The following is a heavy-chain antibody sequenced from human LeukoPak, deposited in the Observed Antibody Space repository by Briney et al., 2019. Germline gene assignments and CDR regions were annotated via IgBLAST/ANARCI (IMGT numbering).Heavy chain of an antibody. CDR3: ARGYSYGSTHNDY. J-gene: IGHJ4*02. CDR2: IYYSGST. V-gene: IGHV4-39*01. D-gene: IGHD5-18*01. Sequence: SETLSLTCTVSGGSISSSSYYWGWLRQPPGKGLEWIGSIYYSGSTYYNPSLKSRVTISVDTSKNQFSLKLSSVTAADTAVYYCARGYSYGSTHNDYWGQGTLVTVSS. CDR1: GGSISSSSYY.